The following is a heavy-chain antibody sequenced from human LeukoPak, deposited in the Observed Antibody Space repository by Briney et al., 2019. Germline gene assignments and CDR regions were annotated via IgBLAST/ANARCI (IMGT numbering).Heavy chain of an antibody. CDR2: IRSSGNII. CDR3: VRDWSFSFDY. CDR1: GFSFSSEP. J-gene: IGHJ4*02. V-gene: IGHV3-48*02. D-gene: IGHD2/OR15-2a*01. Sequence: GGSLRLSCEASGFSFSSEPMNRVRQAPGKGLEWISHIRSSGNIIYYAESVRGRFTISRDNAKSSLYLQMNSLRDEDTAVYYCVRDWSFSFDYWGQGALVTVSS.